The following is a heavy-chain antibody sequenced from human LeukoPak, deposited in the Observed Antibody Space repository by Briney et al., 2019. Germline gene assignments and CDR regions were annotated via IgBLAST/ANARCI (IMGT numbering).Heavy chain of an antibody. Sequence: PSDTLSLTCAVSGGFFSGYYWRWVRQPPGKGLEWIGEINHSGSTNYNPSLKSRVTISVDTSKNQSSLKLSSVTAADTAVYYGARARIVVVPAAKYNWCDPWGERTLVTVSS. D-gene: IGHD2-2*01. CDR2: INHSGST. CDR1: GGFFSGYY. CDR3: ARARIVVVPAAKYNWCDP. V-gene: IGHV4-34*01. J-gene: IGHJ5*02.